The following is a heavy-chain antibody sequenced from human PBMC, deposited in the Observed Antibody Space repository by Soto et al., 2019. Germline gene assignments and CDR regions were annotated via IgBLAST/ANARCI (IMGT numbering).Heavy chain of an antibody. J-gene: IGHJ4*02. CDR1: GFSVTTHGVG. Sequence: QITLKESGPTLVQPTQTLTLTCSLSGFSVTTHGVGVGWIRQPPGKALEWLAVVYWEVDNRYRPSLKSRVTFTRDISKNQVVFTMANMDPVDTATDYCAHKVTADLNPRVFYSWGQGTLVTVSS. V-gene: IGHV2-5*02. CDR3: AHKVTADLNPRVFYS. CDR2: VYWEVDN.